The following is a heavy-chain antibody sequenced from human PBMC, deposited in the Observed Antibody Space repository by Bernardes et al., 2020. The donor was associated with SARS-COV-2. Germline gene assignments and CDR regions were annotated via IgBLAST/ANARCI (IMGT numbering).Heavy chain of an antibody. J-gene: IGHJ4*02. V-gene: IGHV4-39*01. Sequence: SETLSLTCTVSGGSISSSSYYWGWIRQPPGKGPEWIGSIYYNGGAYYNPPLKSRVTISVDKSKSQFSLRLSSVTAADTAVYYCARCHHWGSSGWGFDYWGRGTLVTVSS. D-gene: IGHD6-19*01. CDR1: GGSISSSSYY. CDR3: ARCHHWGSSGWGFDY. CDR2: IYYNGGA.